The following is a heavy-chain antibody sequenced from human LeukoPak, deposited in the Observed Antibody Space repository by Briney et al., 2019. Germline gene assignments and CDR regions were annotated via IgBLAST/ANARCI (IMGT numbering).Heavy chain of an antibody. CDR2: IDPDGSST. Sequence: PGGSLRLSCEASGFTFSQYWMHWVRQAPGKGLVWVSRIDPDGSSTNYADSVNGRFTISRDNAKNTLYLQLNSLRAEDTAVYYCAREDYSNYAPYFDYWGQGTLVTVSS. CDR1: GFTFSQYW. D-gene: IGHD4-11*01. J-gene: IGHJ4*02. V-gene: IGHV3-74*01. CDR3: AREDYSNYAPYFDY.